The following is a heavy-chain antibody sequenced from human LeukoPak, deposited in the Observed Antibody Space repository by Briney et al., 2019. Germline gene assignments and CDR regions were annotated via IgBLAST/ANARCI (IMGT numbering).Heavy chain of an antibody. CDR3: AIYLRYFDRLDY. CDR2: LNPNSGNT. Sequence: ASVKVSCKASGYTFTSYDINWVRQATGQGLEWMGWLNPNSGNTGYAQKFQGRVTMTEDTSTDTAYMELSSLRSEDTAVYYCAIYLRYFDRLDYWGQGTLVTVSS. J-gene: IGHJ4*02. D-gene: IGHD3-9*01. CDR1: GYTFTSYD. V-gene: IGHV1-8*01.